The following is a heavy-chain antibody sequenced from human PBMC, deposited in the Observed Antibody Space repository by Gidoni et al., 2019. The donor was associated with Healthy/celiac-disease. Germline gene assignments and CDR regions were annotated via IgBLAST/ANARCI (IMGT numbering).Heavy chain of an antibody. D-gene: IGHD1-26*01. CDR1: AGSFSGYY. CDR2: INHSGST. CDR3: ARGRLRVGATGV. V-gene: IGHV4-34*01. J-gene: IGHJ4*02. Sequence: QVQLQQWGAGLLKPSENLSLPCAVYAGSFSGYYWSWIRQPPGKGLEWIGEINHSGSTNYNPSLKSRVTISVDTSKNQFSLKLSSVTAADTAVYYCARGRLRVGATGVWGQGTLVTVSS.